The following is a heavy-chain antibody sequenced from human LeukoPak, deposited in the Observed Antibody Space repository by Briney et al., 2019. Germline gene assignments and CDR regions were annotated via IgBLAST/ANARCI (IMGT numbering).Heavy chain of an antibody. V-gene: IGHV3-7*01. Sequence: GGSLRLSCAASGFTFSDFWMSWVRQAPGKGLECVASTNEAGGDKLYVDSVKGRFTISRDNSKNSLSLQMNSLTAGDTAIYYCAIATTGRGAFGSWGQGTLVSVSS. CDR1: GFTFSDFW. D-gene: IGHD1-1*01. J-gene: IGHJ4*02. CDR3: AIATTGRGAFGS. CDR2: TNEAGGDK.